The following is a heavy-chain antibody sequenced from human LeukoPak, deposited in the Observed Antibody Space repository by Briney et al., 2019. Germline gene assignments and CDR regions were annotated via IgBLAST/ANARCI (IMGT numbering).Heavy chain of an antibody. D-gene: IGHD4-17*01. J-gene: IGHJ5*02. Sequence: SQTLSLTCTVSGGSISSGSYYWSWIRQPAGKGLEWIGRIYTSGSTNYNPSLKSRVTISVDTSKNQFSLKLSSVTATDTAVYYCARDGGDYGNWFDPWGQGTLVTVSS. V-gene: IGHV4-61*02. CDR3: ARDGGDYGNWFDP. CDR1: GGSISSGSYY. CDR2: IYTSGST.